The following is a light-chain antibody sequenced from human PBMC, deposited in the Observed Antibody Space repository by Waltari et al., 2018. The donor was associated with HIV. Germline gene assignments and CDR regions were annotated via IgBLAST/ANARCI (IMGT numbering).Light chain of an antibody. V-gene: IGKV4-1*01. J-gene: IGKJ2*01. CDR1: QSVLFSSQTKNY. Sequence: DIVMTQSPDSLAVSLGERATINCKSSQSVLFSSQTKNYLAWYQQKPGQPPKLLISWASARESGVPDRFSGGGSGTDFTLTISSLQAEDVAVYFCQQYFISPPTFGRGTKLEI. CDR3: QQYFISPPT. CDR2: WAS.